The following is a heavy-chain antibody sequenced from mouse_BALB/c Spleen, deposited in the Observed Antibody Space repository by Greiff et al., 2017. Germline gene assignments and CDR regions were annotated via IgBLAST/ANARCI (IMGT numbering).Heavy chain of an antibody. D-gene: IGHD2-14*01. Sequence: VQLKQSGGGLVKPGGSLKLSCAASGFTFSSYAMSWVRQSPEKRLEWVAEISSGGSYTYYPDTVTGRFTISRDNAKNTLYLEMSSLRSEDTAMYYCARRTRMDYWGQGTSVTVSS. CDR2: ISSGGSYT. CDR1: GFTFSSYA. V-gene: IGHV5-9-4*01. J-gene: IGHJ4*01. CDR3: ARRTRMDY.